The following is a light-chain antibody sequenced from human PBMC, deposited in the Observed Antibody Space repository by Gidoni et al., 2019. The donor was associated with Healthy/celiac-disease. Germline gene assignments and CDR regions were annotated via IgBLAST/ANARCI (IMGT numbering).Light chain of an antibody. V-gene: IGKV1-5*03. CDR1: QSISSW. CDR3: QQYNSYPGT. Sequence: DIQMTQSPSTLSASVGDRVTITCRASQSISSWLAWYQQKPGKAPKLLIYKASSSESGVPSRFSGSGSGTEFTLTISSLQPDDFATYYCQQYNSYPGTFGQGTKVEIK. J-gene: IGKJ1*01. CDR2: KAS.